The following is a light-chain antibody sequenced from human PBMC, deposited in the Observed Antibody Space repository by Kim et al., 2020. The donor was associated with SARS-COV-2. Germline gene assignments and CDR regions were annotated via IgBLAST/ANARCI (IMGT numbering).Light chain of an antibody. V-gene: IGKV1-5*03. J-gene: IGKJ4*01. CDR3: KQYNDYPLT. CDR1: QSISSW. Sequence: DIQMTQSPSTLSASVGDRVTITCRASQSISSWLAWYQQKPGKAPKLLISRASSLQSGVPSRFSGSDSGTEFSLTISSLQPDDFATYYCKQYNDYPLTFGGGTKVDIK. CDR2: RAS.